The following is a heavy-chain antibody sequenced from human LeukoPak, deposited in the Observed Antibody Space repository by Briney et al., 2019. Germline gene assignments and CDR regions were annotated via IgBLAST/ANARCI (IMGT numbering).Heavy chain of an antibody. CDR3: ACGVDFSSGSKRGFDY. CDR1: GFTFSSYS. Sequence: GGSLRLSCAASGFTFSSYSMNWVRQAPGKGLEWVSYMSRSSDTIYYADSAKGRFTISRDNAKSSLFLQMNSLRAEDTAIYYCACGVDFSSGSKRGFDYWGLGTLVTVSS. CDR2: MSRSSDTI. J-gene: IGHJ4*02. D-gene: IGHD3-3*01. V-gene: IGHV3-48*01.